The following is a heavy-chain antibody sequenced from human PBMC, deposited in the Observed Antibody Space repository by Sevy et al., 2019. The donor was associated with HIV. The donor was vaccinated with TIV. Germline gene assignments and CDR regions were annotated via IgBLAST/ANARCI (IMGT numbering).Heavy chain of an antibody. CDR2: INSAGTST. D-gene: IGHD2-15*01. J-gene: IGHJ5*02. Sequence: GGSLRLSCAASGFTFSSYWMHWVRRAPGKGLVWVSRINSAGTSTSYADSVKGRFTISRDNAKNTLYLQMNSLKTEDTAVYYCARGVAATRPFDHWGQGTLVTVSS. CDR3: ARGVAATRPFDH. V-gene: IGHV3-74*01. CDR1: GFTFSSYW.